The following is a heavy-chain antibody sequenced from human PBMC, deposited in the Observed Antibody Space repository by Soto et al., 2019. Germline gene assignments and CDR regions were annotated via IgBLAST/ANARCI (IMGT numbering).Heavy chain of an antibody. Sequence: QVQLVESGGGVVQPGRSLRLCCAASGFTFSSYAMHWVRQAPGKGLEWVAVISYDGSNKYYADSVKGRFTISRDNSKNTLYLQMNRLRAEDTAVYYCARDPSSYYDFWSGYLTFWGQGTLVTVSS. V-gene: IGHV3-30-3*01. J-gene: IGHJ4*02. CDR1: GFTFSSYA. CDR2: ISYDGSNK. CDR3: ARDPSSYYDFWSGYLTF. D-gene: IGHD3-3*01.